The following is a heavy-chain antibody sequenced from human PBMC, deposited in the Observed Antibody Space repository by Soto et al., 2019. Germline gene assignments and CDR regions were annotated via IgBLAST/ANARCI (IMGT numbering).Heavy chain of an antibody. CDR3: TRLSMGFSYADS. CDR2: MNGDGSDT. Sequence: EVQLVESGGDLVQPGGSLRLSCAAAGFTFSTYWMHWVRQAPGKGMVWVSRMNGDGSDTVYADSVKGRIAITRGNAKSTLYLEVNSLRGEDTAVFYCTRLSMGFSYADSWGRGPMVTVSS. D-gene: IGHD2-2*01. CDR1: GFTFSTYW. V-gene: IGHV3-74*01. J-gene: IGHJ4*02.